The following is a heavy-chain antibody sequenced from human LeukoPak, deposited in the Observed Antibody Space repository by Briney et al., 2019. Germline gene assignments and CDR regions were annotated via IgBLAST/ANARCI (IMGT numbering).Heavy chain of an antibody. D-gene: IGHD3-10*01. CDR1: GFTFTTYW. Sequence: PGGSLRLSCAASGFTFTTYWMSWVRQAPGKGLEWVANIKQDGSEKYYADSVKGRFTISRDNAKNSLYLQMNSLRAEDTALYYCARTYYYGSGSYTWIDYWGQGTLVTVSS. V-gene: IGHV3-7*03. CDR2: IKQDGSEK. CDR3: ARTYYYGSGSYTWIDY. J-gene: IGHJ4*02.